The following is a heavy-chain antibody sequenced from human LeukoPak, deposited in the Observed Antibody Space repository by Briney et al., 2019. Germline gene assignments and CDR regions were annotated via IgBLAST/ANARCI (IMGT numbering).Heavy chain of an antibody. Sequence: GGSLRLSCAASGFTFSSSAMSWVRQAPGKGLEWVSAISNNGGYTYYADSVQGRFTISRDNSKSTLCLQMNSLRAGDTAVYYCAKQLGYCSDGSCYFPYWGQGTLVTVSS. D-gene: IGHD2-15*01. CDR3: AKQLGYCSDGSCYFPY. CDR2: ISNNGGYT. V-gene: IGHV3-23*01. CDR1: GFTFSSSA. J-gene: IGHJ4*02.